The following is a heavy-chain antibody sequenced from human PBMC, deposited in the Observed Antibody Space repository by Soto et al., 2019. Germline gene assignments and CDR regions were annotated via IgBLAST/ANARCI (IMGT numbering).Heavy chain of an antibody. CDR1: RFSFDDYA. D-gene: IGHD3-22*01. Sequence: EVQLEESGGGLVQAGRSLRLSCSASRFSFDDYALHWVRQAPGKGLEWVSGISWNSAIISYADSVKGRFSITRDNAKKYVYLQMDSLRPEDTALYYCVKDFGYYYDYAFDVWGQGTMVTFSP. J-gene: IGHJ3*01. CDR2: ISWNSAII. V-gene: IGHV3-9*01. CDR3: VKDFGYYYDYAFDV.